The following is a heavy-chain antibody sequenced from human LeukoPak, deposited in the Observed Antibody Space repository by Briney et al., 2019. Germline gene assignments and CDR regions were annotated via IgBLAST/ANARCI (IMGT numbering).Heavy chain of an antibody. CDR3: ARDMIQGVMGF. V-gene: IGHV1-2*02. D-gene: IGHD3-10*01. J-gene: IGHJ4*02. CDR2: INPKNGGT. Sequence: GASVKASCKASGYSFIDYYIQWVRQARGRRREWMGWINPKNGGTHYAQSFQGRVTMTSDTYITTLYMELTTLRSDDTAVFYCARDMIQGVMGFWGQGTPVTVSS. CDR1: GYSFIDYY.